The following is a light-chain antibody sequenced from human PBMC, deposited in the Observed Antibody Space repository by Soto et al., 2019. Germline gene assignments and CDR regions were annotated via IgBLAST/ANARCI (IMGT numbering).Light chain of an antibody. CDR1: QSVSSNY. V-gene: IGKV3-20*01. Sequence: EIVLTQSPGTLSLSPGERVTLSCRASQSVSSNYLAWYQQKPGQAPRLLIYGASSRATGIPDRFSGSGSGTDFTLTISRLEPEDLAVYYCQQYGRSPRYTFGQGTKLEIK. J-gene: IGKJ2*01. CDR2: GAS. CDR3: QQYGRSPRYT.